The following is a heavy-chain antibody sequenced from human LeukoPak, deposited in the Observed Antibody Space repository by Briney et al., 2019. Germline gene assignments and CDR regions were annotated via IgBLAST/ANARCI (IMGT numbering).Heavy chain of an antibody. Sequence: PGGSLRLSCAASGFTFNSYAMYWVRQAPGKGLEWISGIFGSGGSAHYADSVKGRITISRDNSKNTVFLQMNSLKTEDTAVYYCGKTTVGYSSGRFPGWPVDYWGQGTLVTVSS. CDR2: IFGSGGSA. CDR1: GFTFNSYA. CDR3: GKTTVGYSSGRFPGWPVDY. D-gene: IGHD3-22*01. V-gene: IGHV3-23*01. J-gene: IGHJ4*02.